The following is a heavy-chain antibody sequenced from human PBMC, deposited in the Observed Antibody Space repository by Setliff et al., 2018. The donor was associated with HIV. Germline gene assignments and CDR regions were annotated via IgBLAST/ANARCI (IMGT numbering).Heavy chain of an antibody. CDR2: IYTSGST. J-gene: IGHJ6*02. CDR3: ARGGYYYYFGVDV. D-gene: IGHD3-16*01. CDR1: GGSISSGSYY. Sequence: PSETLSLTCTVSGGSISSGSYYWNWIRQPAGKGLEWIGRIYTSGSTDYNPSLKSRVTMSVDTSKNQFSPKLSSVTAADTAVYYCARGGYYYYFGVDVWGQGTTVTVSS. V-gene: IGHV4-61*02.